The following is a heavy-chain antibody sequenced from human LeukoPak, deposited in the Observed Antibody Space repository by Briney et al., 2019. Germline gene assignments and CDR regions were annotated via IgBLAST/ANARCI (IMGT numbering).Heavy chain of an antibody. Sequence: GGSLRLSCAASGFTFSSFAMHWVRQAPGKGLEWVASTRYDGNNKYYTDAVKGRFTISRDNSKNTLYLQMNSLRAEDTAVYYCAKDQSHGSGSYYPDYWGQGTLVTVSS. CDR2: TRYDGNNK. J-gene: IGHJ4*02. CDR1: GFTFSSFA. V-gene: IGHV3-30*02. CDR3: AKDQSHGSGSYYPDY. D-gene: IGHD3-10*01.